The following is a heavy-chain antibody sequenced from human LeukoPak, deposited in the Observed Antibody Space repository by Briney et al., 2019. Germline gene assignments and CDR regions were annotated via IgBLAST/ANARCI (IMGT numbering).Heavy chain of an antibody. V-gene: IGHV3-23*01. D-gene: IGHD1-14*01. J-gene: IGHJ4*02. CDR2: ISGSGGST. CDR3: AKGHSAHGTGFDC. CDR1: GLTFNSYG. Sequence: GGSLRLSCAASGLTFNSYGMSWVRQAPGKGLEWVSGISGSGGSTYYADSVKGRFTISRDNSKNTLYLQMNSLRVEDMAVYYCAKGHSAHGTGFDCWGQGTLVAVSS.